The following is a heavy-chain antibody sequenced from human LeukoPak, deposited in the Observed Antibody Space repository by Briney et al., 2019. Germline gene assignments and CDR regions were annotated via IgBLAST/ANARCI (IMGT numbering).Heavy chain of an antibody. CDR3: ARGGRWAYCSSTSCLFLHY. J-gene: IGHJ4*02. V-gene: IGHV1-2*02. CDR1: GYTFTGYY. D-gene: IGHD2-2*01. CDR2: INPNSGGT. Sequence: GTSVKVSCKASGYTFTGYYMHWVRQAPGQGLEWMGWINPNSGGTNYAQKFQGRVTMTRDTSISTAYLELSRLRSDDTAVYCGARGGRWAYCSSTSCLFLHYWGQGTLVTVSS.